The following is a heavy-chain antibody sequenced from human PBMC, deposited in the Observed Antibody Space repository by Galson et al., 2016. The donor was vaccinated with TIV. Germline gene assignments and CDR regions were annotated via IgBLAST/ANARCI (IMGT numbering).Heavy chain of an antibody. Sequence: SVKVSCKASGDTSSGYYIYWVRQAPGQGLEWMGWINPKSGSTKYAQRFQGRVTMTRDTSISTAYMEVGWLRPDDTAVFYCARVVTGGYVDVWGKGTTVTVSS. J-gene: IGHJ6*04. V-gene: IGHV1-2*02. CDR2: INPKSGST. CDR3: ARVVTGGYVDV. CDR1: GDTSSGYY. D-gene: IGHD3-16*01.